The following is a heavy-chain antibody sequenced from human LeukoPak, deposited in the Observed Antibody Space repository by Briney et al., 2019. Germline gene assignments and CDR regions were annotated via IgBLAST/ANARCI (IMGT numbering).Heavy chain of an antibody. CDR3: ARDYGDWFAFDI. V-gene: IGHV1-8*01. CDR1: EYTFTSYD. Sequence: GASVKVSCKASEYTFTSYDINWVRQATGQGLEWMGWMNPNSGNTGYAQKFQGRVTMTRNTSISTAYMELSSLRSEDTAVYYCARDYGDWFAFDIWGQGTMVTVSS. J-gene: IGHJ3*02. D-gene: IGHD4-17*01. CDR2: MNPNSGNT.